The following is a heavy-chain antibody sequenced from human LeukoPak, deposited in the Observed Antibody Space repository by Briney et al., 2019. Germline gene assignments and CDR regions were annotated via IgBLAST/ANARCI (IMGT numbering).Heavy chain of an antibody. Sequence: PSETLSLTCTVSGGSISSASYYWGWIRQPPGRGLEWIGTIYYSGSAYYNPSLKSRLTMSVDTSKNQFSLKLSSVTAADTAVYYCARHLRFGSSALPRDVFDIWGRGTVVSVSS. D-gene: IGHD1-26*01. CDR2: IYYSGSA. V-gene: IGHV4-39*01. CDR3: ARHLRFGSSALPRDVFDI. CDR1: GGSISSASYY. J-gene: IGHJ3*02.